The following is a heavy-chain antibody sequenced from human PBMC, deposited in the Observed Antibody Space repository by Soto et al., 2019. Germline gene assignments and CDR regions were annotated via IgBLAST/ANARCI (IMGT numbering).Heavy chain of an antibody. J-gene: IGHJ4*02. CDR2: IKQDGSEK. CDR1: GFTFSSYW. Sequence: GGSLRLSCAASGFTFSSYWMSWVRQAPGKGLEWVANIKQDGSEKYYVDSVKGRFTISRDNAKNSLYLQMNSLRAEDTAVYYCARDADGDYAMNVYYFDYWGQGTLVTVSS. V-gene: IGHV3-7*01. CDR3: ARDADGDYAMNVYYFDY. D-gene: IGHD4-17*01.